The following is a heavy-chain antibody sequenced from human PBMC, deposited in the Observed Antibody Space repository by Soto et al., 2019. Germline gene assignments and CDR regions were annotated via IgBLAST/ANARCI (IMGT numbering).Heavy chain of an antibody. Sequence: QVQLVQSGAEVKKPGASVMLSCKPSGYIFTSYYIHWVRQAPGQGLEWMGIINPSGGGTTYAQKLQGRVTMTRDTSTSTVYMELSSLRSEDTAVYYCARARPKGYRYEAYWGQGTLVTVSS. D-gene: IGHD5-18*01. CDR2: INPSGGGT. CDR3: ARARPKGYRYEAY. J-gene: IGHJ4*02. CDR1: GYIFTSYY. V-gene: IGHV1-46*01.